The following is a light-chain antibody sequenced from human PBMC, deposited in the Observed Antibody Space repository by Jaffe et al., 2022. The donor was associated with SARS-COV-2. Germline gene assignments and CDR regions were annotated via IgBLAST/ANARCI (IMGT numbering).Light chain of an antibody. Sequence: EIVLTQSPGTLSLSPGERATLSCRASQTISSSYLAWYQQKPGQAPRLLIYGTSSRATGIPDRFSGVGSGTDFTLTINRLEPEDFAVYYCQQYGSSPRVTFGQGTRLEIK. V-gene: IGKV3-20*01. CDR2: GTS. J-gene: IGKJ5*01. CDR1: QTISSSY. CDR3: QQYGSSPRVT.